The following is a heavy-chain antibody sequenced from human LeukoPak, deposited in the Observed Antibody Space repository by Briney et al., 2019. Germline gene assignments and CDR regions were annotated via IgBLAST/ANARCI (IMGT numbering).Heavy chain of an antibody. D-gene: IGHD2-15*01. CDR3: ARVGGAGGYYYYFDY. Sequence: GGSLRLSCAASGLTVTNSYMMCVRQAPGKGVECVLVLYGGGKTYYADSVKGRFTISRDNSKNALYLQMNSLRAEDTAVYYCARVGGAGGYYYYFDYWGQGTLVTMSS. J-gene: IGHJ4*02. CDR2: LYGGGKT. CDR1: GLTVTNSY. V-gene: IGHV3-53*01.